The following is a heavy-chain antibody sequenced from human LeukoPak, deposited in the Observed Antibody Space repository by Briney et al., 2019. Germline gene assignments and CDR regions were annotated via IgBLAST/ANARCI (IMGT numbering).Heavy chain of an antibody. CDR2: IYTSGST. CDR1: GGSISSYY. V-gene: IGHV4-4*07. CDR3: ARDSPYDFWSGYSSGDYYYMDV. J-gene: IGHJ6*03. Sequence: SETLSLTCTVSGGSISSYYWSWIRQPAGKGLEWIGRIYTSGSTNYNPSLKSRVTMSVDTSKNQFSLKLSSVTAADTAVYYCARDSPYDFWSGYSSGDYYYMDVWGKGTTVTVSS. D-gene: IGHD3-3*01.